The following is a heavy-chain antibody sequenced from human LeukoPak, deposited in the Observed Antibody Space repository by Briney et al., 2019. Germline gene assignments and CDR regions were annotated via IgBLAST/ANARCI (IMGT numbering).Heavy chain of an antibody. V-gene: IGHV4-38-2*02. CDR3: ARDSGGSRYNDWFDP. Sequence: SETLSLTCAVSGHSISSGYYWGWIRQPPGKGLQWIGNIYHSGTSYSNPSLKGRLTMSVDTSKNQFSLKLSSATAADTAVYYCARDSGGSRYNDWFDPWGQGTLVTVSS. J-gene: IGHJ5*01. CDR2: IYHSGTS. CDR1: GHSISSGYY. D-gene: IGHD2-15*01.